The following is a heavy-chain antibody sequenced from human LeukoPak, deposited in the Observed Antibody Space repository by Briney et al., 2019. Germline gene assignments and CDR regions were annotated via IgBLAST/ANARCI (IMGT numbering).Heavy chain of an antibody. Sequence: ASVKVSCKASGYTFTGYYMHWVRQAPGQGLEWMGWINPDSGGTNYAQKFQGRVTMTRDTSISTAYMELSRLTSDDAAVYYCATDFLSIRCYGFDYWGQGTLVTVSS. CDR1: GYTFTGYY. D-gene: IGHD2-2*01. V-gene: IGHV1-2*02. CDR2: INPDSGGT. CDR3: ATDFLSIRCYGFDY. J-gene: IGHJ4*02.